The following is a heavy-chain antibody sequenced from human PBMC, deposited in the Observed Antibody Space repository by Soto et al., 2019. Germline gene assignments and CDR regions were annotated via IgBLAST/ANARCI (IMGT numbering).Heavy chain of an antibody. J-gene: IGHJ6*03. V-gene: IGHV4-34*01. CDR3: ARGWSSSPYYYMDV. CDR1: GGSFSGYY. CDR2: INHSGGT. D-gene: IGHD6-6*01. Sequence: SETLSLTCAVYGGSFSGYYWSWIRQPPGKGLEWIGAINHSGGTNYNPSLKSRVTISLDTSKNQFSLKLTSVTAADTAIYYCARGWSSSPYYYMDVWGKGTTVTVS.